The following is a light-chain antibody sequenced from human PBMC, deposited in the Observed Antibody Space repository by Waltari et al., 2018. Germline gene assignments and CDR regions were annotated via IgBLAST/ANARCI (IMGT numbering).Light chain of an antibody. CDR2: EVS. J-gene: IGLJ2*01. Sequence: QSALTQPASVSGSPGQSITISCTGTSSDVGGYNYVSWYQQHPGKAPKLMIYEVSNRPSGVSNRFPGSKSGNTACLTISGLQAEDEADYYCSSYTSSSTLDVVFGGGTKLTVL. CDR1: SSDVGGYNY. CDR3: SSYTSSSTLDVV. V-gene: IGLV2-14*01.